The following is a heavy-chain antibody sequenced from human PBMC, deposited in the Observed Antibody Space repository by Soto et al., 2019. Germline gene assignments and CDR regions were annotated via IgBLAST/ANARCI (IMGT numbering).Heavy chain of an antibody. V-gene: IGHV1-18*04. CDR1: GYTFTSYG. Sequence: SVKVSCKASGYTFTSYGIRWVRQAPGQGLEWMGWISAYNGNTNYAQKLQGRVTMTTDTSTSTAYMELRSLRFDDTAVYYGARLRCISSSCYRADYCDGMDICGRGTTVTGSS. CDR3: ARLRCISSSCYRADYCDGMDI. D-gene: IGHD2-2*01. J-gene: IGHJ6*02. CDR2: ISAYNGNT.